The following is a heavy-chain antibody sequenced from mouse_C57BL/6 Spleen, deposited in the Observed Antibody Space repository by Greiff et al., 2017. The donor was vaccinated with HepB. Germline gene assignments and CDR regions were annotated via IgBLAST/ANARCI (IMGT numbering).Heavy chain of an antibody. V-gene: IGHV14-3*01. CDR1: GFNIKNTY. J-gene: IGHJ3*01. CDR3: ARGYDYDVGCAY. Sequence: EVKLVESVAELVRPGASVKLSCTASGFNIKNTYMHWVKQRPEQGLEWIGRIDPANGNTKYAPKFQGKATITADTSSNTAYLQLSSLTSEDTAIYYGARGYDYDVGCAYWGQGTLVTVAA. D-gene: IGHD2-4*01. CDR2: IDPANGNT.